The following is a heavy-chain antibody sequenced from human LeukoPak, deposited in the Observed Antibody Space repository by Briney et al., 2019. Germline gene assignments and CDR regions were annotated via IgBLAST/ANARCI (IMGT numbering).Heavy chain of an antibody. V-gene: IGHV1-69*05. D-gene: IGHD6-6*01. CDR1: GGTFSSYA. CDR3: ARAHRDGSSSQVGSEGNYYYYMDV. CDR2: IIPIFGTA. J-gene: IGHJ6*03. Sequence: GASVKVSCKASGGTFSSYAISWVRQAPGQGLEWMGGIIPIFGTANYAQKFQGRVTITTDESTSTAYMELSSLRSEDTAVYYCARAHRDGSSSQVGSEGNYYYYMDVWGKGTTVTVSS.